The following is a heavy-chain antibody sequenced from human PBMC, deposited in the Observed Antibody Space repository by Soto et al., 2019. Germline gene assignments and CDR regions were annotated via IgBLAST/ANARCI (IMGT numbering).Heavy chain of an antibody. CDR2: IYSGGIT. CDR3: ARGTCSSTSCFFDY. D-gene: IGHD2-2*01. CDR1: GFTVSSNY. V-gene: IGHV3-66*01. Sequence: EVQLVESGGGLVQPGGSLRLSCAASGFTVSSNYMSWVRQTPGKGLEWVSLIYSGGITYYADSVKGRFTISRDNSKNALYLQVNGLRAEDTAVYYWARGTCSSTSCFFDYWGQGTLVTVSS. J-gene: IGHJ4*02.